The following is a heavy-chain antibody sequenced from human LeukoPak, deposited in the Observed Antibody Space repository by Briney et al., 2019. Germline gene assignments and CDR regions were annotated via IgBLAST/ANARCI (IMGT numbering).Heavy chain of an antibody. CDR2: IYYSGST. CDR3: ARRRQSSRGAFDI. Sequence: SGTLSLTCTVSGGSISSYYWSWIRQPPGKGLEWIGYIYYSGSTNYNPSLKSRVTISVDTSKNQFSLRLTSVTAADTAVYYCARRRQSSRGAFDIWGQGTMVTVSS. D-gene: IGHD6-19*01. V-gene: IGHV4-59*08. J-gene: IGHJ3*02. CDR1: GGSISSYY.